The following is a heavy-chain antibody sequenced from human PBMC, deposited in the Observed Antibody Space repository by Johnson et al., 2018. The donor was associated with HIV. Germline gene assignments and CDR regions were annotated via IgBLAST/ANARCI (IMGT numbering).Heavy chain of an antibody. CDR3: ARDKCSGGSCYPDAFDI. CDR2: ISGSGGST. Sequence: VHLVESGGGLVQPGGSLRLSCAASGFTFSSYAMSWVRQAPGKGLEWVSAISGSGGSTYYANSVKGRFTISRDNSKNTLYLQMGSLRAEDMAVYYCARDKCSGGSCYPDAFDIWGQGTMVTVSS. J-gene: IGHJ3*02. CDR1: GFTFSSYA. D-gene: IGHD2-15*01. V-gene: IGHV3-64*01.